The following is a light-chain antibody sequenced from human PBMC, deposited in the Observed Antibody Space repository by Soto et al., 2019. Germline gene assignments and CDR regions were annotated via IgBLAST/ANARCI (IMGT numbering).Light chain of an antibody. CDR2: GAS. CDR1: QSVSSN. V-gene: IGKV3-15*01. J-gene: IGKJ4*02. Sequence: EIVMTQSPATLSVSPGERATLSCRASQSVSSNLAWYQQKPGQAPRLLIYGASTRATGIPARFSGSGSGTEFTLTISSLQSEDFAVSYCQQYNNWPALRCGGGTMVEIK. CDR3: QQYNNWPALR.